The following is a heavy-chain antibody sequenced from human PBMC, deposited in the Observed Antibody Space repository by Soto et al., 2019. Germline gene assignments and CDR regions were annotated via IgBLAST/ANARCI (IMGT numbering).Heavy chain of an antibody. CDR3: AKDLGSSGWFYFDY. CDR2: ISYDGSNK. J-gene: IGHJ4*02. D-gene: IGHD6-19*01. Sequence: QVQLVESGGGVVQPGRSLRLSCAASGFTFSSYGMHWVRQAPGKGLEWVAVISYDGSNKYYADSVKGRFTISRDNSKNTLYLLMNSLRAEDTAVYYCAKDLGSSGWFYFDYWGQGTLVTVSS. V-gene: IGHV3-30*18. CDR1: GFTFSSYG.